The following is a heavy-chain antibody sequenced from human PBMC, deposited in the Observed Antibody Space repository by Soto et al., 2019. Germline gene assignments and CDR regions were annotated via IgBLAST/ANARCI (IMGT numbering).Heavy chain of an antibody. Sequence: QIQLVESGGDVVQPGKSLRLSCAASGFNFGFFGMHWVRQAPGKGLEWVAFISGDGINTQYADSVRGRFTLSRDYSRKTMYLQIDSLRDEDTALYYCARGNLSFDFDSWGLGTPVTVSS. J-gene: IGHJ4*02. D-gene: IGHD1-26*01. CDR2: ISGDGINT. CDR3: ARGNLSFDFDS. V-gene: IGHV3-30*03. CDR1: GFNFGFFG.